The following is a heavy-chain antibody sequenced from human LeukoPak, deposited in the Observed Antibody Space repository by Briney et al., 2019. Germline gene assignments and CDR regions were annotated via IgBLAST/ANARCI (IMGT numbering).Heavy chain of an antibody. V-gene: IGHV4-34*01. Sequence: SETLSLTCAVYGGSFSGYYWSWIRQPPGKGLEWIGEINDRGSTNSSPSLKIRATISVDTSKSQFSLTLSSVTDADTAVYYCARVIDHDTSGYYLGYWGQGTLVTVSS. D-gene: IGHD3-22*01. CDR1: GGSFSGYY. CDR2: INDRGST. CDR3: ARVIDHDTSGYYLGY. J-gene: IGHJ4*02.